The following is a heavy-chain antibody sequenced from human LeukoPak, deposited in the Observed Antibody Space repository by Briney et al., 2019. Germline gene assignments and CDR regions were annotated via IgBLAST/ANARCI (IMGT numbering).Heavy chain of an antibody. CDR2: ITGDGRGT. Sequence: GGSLRLSCVASGFTFENYAMHWVRQAPGKGLEWVSLITGDGRGTYFADSLRGRFTISRDNSNKSLYLQMNSLRAEDPAVYYCAKDLGAYAHFYLDNWGQGTLVPVSS. J-gene: IGHJ4*02. CDR1: GFTFENYA. CDR3: AKDLGAYAHFYLDN. V-gene: IGHV3-43*02. D-gene: IGHD3-3*02.